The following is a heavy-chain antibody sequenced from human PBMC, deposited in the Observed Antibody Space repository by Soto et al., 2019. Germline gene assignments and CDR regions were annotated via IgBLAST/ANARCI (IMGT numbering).Heavy chain of an antibody. J-gene: IGHJ6*02. D-gene: IGHD5-18*01. V-gene: IGHV3-64D*08. CDR3: VKVGGYSYGYYYYGMDV. Sequence: GGSLRLSCSASGFTFSSYAMHWVRQAPGKGLEYVSAISSNGGSTYYADSVKGRFTISRDNSKNTLYPQMSSLRAEDTAVYYCVKVGGYSYGYYYYGMDVWGQGTTVTVSS. CDR2: ISSNGGST. CDR1: GFTFSSYA.